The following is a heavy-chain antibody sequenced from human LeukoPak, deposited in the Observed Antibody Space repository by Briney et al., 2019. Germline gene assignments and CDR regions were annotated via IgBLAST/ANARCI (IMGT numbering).Heavy chain of an antibody. CDR1: GFTFSSYS. V-gene: IGHV3-48*04. Sequence: SGGSLRLSCAASGFTFSSYSMNWVRQAPGKGLEWVSYISSSSSTIYYADSVKGRFTISRDNAKNSLYLQMNSLRAEDTAVYYCASVVVVSAAKSLWSDYYKRGYYFDYWGQGTLVTVSS. CDR3: ASVVVVSAAKSLWSDYYKRGYYFDY. J-gene: IGHJ4*02. CDR2: ISSSSSTI. D-gene: IGHD2-2*01.